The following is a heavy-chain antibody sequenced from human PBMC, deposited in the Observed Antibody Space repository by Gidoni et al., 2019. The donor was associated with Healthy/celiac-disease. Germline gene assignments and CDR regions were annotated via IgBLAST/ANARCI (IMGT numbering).Heavy chain of an antibody. J-gene: IGHJ4*02. CDR2: INPNSGGT. V-gene: IGHV1-2*02. CDR3: ARDEGGAVAGTYFDY. CDR1: GYTLTGYY. D-gene: IGHD6-19*01. Sequence: QVQLVQSGAEVKKPGASVKVSCKASGYTLTGYYMHWVRQAPGQGLEWMGWINPNSGGTNYAQKFQGRVTMTRDTSISTAYMELSRLRSDDTAVYYCARDEGGAVAGTYFDYWGQGTLVTVSS.